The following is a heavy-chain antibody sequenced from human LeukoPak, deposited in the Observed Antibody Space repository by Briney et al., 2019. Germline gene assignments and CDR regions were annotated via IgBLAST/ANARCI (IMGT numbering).Heavy chain of an antibody. V-gene: IGHV4-4*07. Sequence: ASETLSLTCTVPGGSISIYFWSWIRQPAGKGLEWIGRIYTSGSPNYNPSLKSRVTMSVDTSKTQFSLKLRSVTAADTAVYYCARTPFYYDSSAYYPLLERYYFDYWGQGTLVTVSS. CDR2: IYTSGSP. CDR3: ARTPFYYDSSAYYPLLERYYFDY. J-gene: IGHJ4*02. CDR1: GGSISIYF. D-gene: IGHD3-22*01.